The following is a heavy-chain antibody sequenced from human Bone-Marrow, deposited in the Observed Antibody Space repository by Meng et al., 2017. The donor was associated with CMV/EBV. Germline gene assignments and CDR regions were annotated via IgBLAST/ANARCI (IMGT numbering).Heavy chain of an antibody. V-gene: IGHV4-39*07. CDR1: GGSISSSSYY. D-gene: IGHD6-13*01. J-gene: IGHJ4*02. CDR3: ARGSSWFHVFDY. Sequence: SETLSLTCTVSGGSISSSSYYWGWIRQPPGKGLEWIGSIYYSGSTYYNPSLKSRVTISVDTSKNQFSLKLSSVTAADTAVYYCARGSSWFHVFDYWGQGTPVTVSS. CDR2: IYYSGST.